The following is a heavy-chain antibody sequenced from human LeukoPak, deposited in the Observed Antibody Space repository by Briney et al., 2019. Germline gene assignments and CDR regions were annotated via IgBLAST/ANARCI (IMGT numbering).Heavy chain of an antibody. J-gene: IGHJ3*02. V-gene: IGHV1-18*01. D-gene: IGHD6-19*01. CDR2: ISVNNGDT. CDR1: GYSFINYG. Sequence: ASVEVSCKASGYSFINYGISWVRQAPGQGFEWMGWISVNNGDTNFAQKLQGRVTMTTDTSTSTAYMELRSLRSDDTAVYYCAREGYTSGFPFDIWGQGTMVTVSS. CDR3: AREGYTSGFPFDI.